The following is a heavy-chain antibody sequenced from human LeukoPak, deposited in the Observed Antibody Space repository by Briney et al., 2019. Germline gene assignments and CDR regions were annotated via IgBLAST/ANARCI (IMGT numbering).Heavy chain of an antibody. CDR1: GYTFTGYY. CDR2: INPNSGGT. D-gene: IGHD3-22*01. CDR3: ARDLTETETYYYDSSGYTPGH. V-gene: IGHV1-2*02. Sequence: ASVKVSCKASGYTFTGYYMHWVRQAPGQGLEWVGWINPNSGGTNYAQKFQGRVTMTRDTSISTAYMELSRLRSDDTAVYYCARDLTETETYYYDSSGYTPGHWGQGTLVTVSS. J-gene: IGHJ4*02.